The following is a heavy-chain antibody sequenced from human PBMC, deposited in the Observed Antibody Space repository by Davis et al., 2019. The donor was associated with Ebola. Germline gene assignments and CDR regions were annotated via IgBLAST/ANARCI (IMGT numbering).Heavy chain of an antibody. CDR1: GASISNTDDYF. CDR3: ARPSQWRPQHLEPDFNY. V-gene: IGHV4-39*01. CDR2: IFYSGTP. D-gene: IGHD2-2*01. J-gene: IGHJ4*02. Sequence: MPSETLSLTCTVSGASISNTDDYFWAWIRQPPGKGLEWIGSIFYSGTPYYNPSLKSRVTISVDTSKNQFSVRLRSLTAADTAVYYCARPSQWRPQHLEPDFNYWGQGTLVTVSS.